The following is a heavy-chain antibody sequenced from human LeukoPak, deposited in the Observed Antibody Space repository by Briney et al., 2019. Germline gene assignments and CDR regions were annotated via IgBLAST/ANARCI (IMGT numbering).Heavy chain of an antibody. Sequence: GGSLRLSCTASGFTFSSSGMHWVRQAPGKGLEWVAFIRYDGSNKYYADSVKGRFTISRDDSKNTLYLQMNSLRAEDTAVYYCAKDLGYSSSWTRWFDPWGQGTLVTVSS. CDR1: GFTFSSSG. CDR2: IRYDGSNK. CDR3: AKDLGYSSSWTRWFDP. V-gene: IGHV3-30*02. D-gene: IGHD6-13*01. J-gene: IGHJ5*02.